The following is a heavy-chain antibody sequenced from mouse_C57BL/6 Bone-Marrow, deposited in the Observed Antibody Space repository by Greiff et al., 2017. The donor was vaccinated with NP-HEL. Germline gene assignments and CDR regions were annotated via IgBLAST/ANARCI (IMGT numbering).Heavy chain of an antibody. CDR3: TGREKIHWYFDV. CDR2: IRNKANNHAT. CDR1: GFTFSDAW. V-gene: IGHV6-6*01. Sequence: EVQVVESGGGLVQPGGSMKLSCAASGFTFSDAWMDWVRQSPEKGLEWVAEIRNKANNHATYYAESVKGRFTISRDDSKSSVYLQMNSLRAEDTGIYYCTGREKIHWYFDVWGTGTTVTVSS. D-gene: IGHD4-1*01. J-gene: IGHJ1*03.